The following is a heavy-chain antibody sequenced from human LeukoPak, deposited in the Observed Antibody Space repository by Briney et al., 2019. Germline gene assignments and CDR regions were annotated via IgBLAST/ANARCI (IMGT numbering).Heavy chain of an antibody. CDR3: ARFRVGDYVWGSYRYEVGAFDI. J-gene: IGHJ3*02. V-gene: IGHV4-59*08. D-gene: IGHD3-16*02. CDR2: IYYSGST. CDR1: GGSITSYY. Sequence: SETLSLTCTVSGGSITSYYWSWIRQPPGKGLEWIGSIYYSGSTNYSPSLKSRVTISIDTSKNQFSLKLSSVTAADTAVYYCARFRVGDYVWGSYRYEVGAFDIWGQGTMVTVSS.